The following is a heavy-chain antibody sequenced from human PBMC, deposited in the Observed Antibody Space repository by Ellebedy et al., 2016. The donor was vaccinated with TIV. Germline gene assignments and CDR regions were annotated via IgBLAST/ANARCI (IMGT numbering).Heavy chain of an antibody. CDR2: IIPILNVV. Sequence: AASVKVSCKASGETSSIHALNWVRQAPGQGLEWVGRIIPILNVVNYARKFQGRVTITADRSTNIVYLELRSLRSEDTAVYYCARWGPYSGTFQGPFDFWGQGVLVTVSS. D-gene: IGHD5-12*01. CDR3: ARWGPYSGTFQGPFDF. J-gene: IGHJ4*02. V-gene: IGHV1-69*04. CDR1: GETSSIHA.